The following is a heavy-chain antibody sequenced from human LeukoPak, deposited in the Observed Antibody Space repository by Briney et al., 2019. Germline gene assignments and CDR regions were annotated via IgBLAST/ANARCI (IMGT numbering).Heavy chain of an antibody. J-gene: IGHJ6*02. CDR1: WFPFWSFS. CDR3: TKGTMIRGVSYHYYGMDV. Sequence: GSLRLFWGGSWFPFWSFSMRWVRQAPGEGLELGSGNSGSGGSTYYADSVKGRFTISRDNTKNTLYLQMNSLRAEDTAVYYCTKGTMIRGVSYHYYGMDVWGQGTTVTVSS. D-gene: IGHD3-10*01. CDR2: NSGSGGST. V-gene: IGHV3-23*01.